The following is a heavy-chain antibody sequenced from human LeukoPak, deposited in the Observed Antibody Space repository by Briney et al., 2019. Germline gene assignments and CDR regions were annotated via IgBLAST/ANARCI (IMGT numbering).Heavy chain of an antibody. V-gene: IGHV1-3*02. CDR3: ARESVTTYHAFDI. CDR1: GYTFTSYA. D-gene: IGHD4-17*01. J-gene: IGHJ3*02. Sequence: ASVKVSCKASGYTFTSYAMHWVRQAPGQRLEWMGWSNAGNGNTKFSQEFQGRVTITRDTSASTAYMELSSLRSEDMAVYYCARESVTTYHAFDIWGQGTMVTVSS. CDR2: SNAGNGNT.